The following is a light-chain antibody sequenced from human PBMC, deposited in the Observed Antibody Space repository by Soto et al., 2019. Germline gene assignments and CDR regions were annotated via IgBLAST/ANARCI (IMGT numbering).Light chain of an antibody. Sequence: QCMLTQPASVSGSPGQSINMSCTGTSSDFGGYNYVSWYQHHPGKAPKLIIYEVSNRPSGVSNRFSGSKSGNTASLTISGLQAEDEADYYCSSYTGRSTRVFGTGTKVTVL. J-gene: IGLJ1*01. CDR3: SSYTGRSTRV. CDR2: EVS. V-gene: IGLV2-14*01. CDR1: SSDFGGYNY.